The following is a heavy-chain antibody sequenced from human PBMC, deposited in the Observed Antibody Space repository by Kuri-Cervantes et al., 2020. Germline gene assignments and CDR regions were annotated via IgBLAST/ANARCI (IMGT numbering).Heavy chain of an antibody. J-gene: IGHJ5*02. CDR1: GFTFSDYY. CDR2: ISSSSSYT. V-gene: IGHV3-11*06. D-gene: IGHD2-2*01. Sequence: GESLKISCAASGFTFSDYYMSWIRQAPGKGLEWVSYISSSSSYTYYADSVKGRFTISRDNAKNSLYLQMNSLRAEDTAVYYCARARYSSTSCYVTWGQGTLVTVSS. CDR3: ARARYSSTSCYVT.